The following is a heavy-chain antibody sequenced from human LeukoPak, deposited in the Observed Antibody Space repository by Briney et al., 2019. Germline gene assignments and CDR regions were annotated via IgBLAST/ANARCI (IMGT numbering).Heavy chain of an antibody. CDR2: IYSDNT. V-gene: IGHV3-53*01. J-gene: IGHJ4*02. Sequence: GGSLRLSCTVSGFTVSSNSMSWVRQAPGKGLEWVSFIYSDNTHYSDSVKGRFTISRDNSKNTLYLQMNSLRAEGTAVYYCARDWISSGWSGYYFDYWGQGTLVTVSS. D-gene: IGHD6-19*01. CDR3: ARDWISSGWSGYYFDY. CDR1: GFTVSSNS.